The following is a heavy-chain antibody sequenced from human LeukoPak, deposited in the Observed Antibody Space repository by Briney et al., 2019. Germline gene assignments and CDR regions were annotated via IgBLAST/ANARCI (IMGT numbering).Heavy chain of an antibody. CDR1: GGSISSYY. V-gene: IGHV4-4*07. CDR2: IYISGST. D-gene: IGHD3-10*01. CDR3: ASSMVRGLTLDNWFDP. Sequence: PSETLSLTCTVSGGSISSYYWSWIRQPAGKGLEWIGHIYISGSTNYNPSLKSRVTMSVDTSKNQFSLKLSSVTAADTAVYYCASSMVRGLTLDNWFDPWGQGTLVTVSS. J-gene: IGHJ5*02.